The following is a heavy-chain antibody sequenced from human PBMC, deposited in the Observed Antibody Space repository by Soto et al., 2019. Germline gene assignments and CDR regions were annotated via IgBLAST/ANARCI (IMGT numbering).Heavy chain of an antibody. Sequence: LRLSCTGSGFDFGDYYMSWIRQAPGEGLEWVSYIDSGDGTTYYTDSVKGRFTISRDNAKKTVYLQMSSLRVEDTALYYCVRPYYSSSWFPFDRWGQGTLVTVSS. J-gene: IGHJ4*02. CDR1: GFDFGDYY. CDR3: VRPYYSSSWFPFDR. D-gene: IGHD6-13*01. CDR2: IDSGDGTT. V-gene: IGHV3-11*01.